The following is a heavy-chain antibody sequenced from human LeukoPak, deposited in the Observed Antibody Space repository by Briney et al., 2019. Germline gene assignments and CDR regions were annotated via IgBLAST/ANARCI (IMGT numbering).Heavy chain of an antibody. CDR3: ARNFGVGSVYFDY. Sequence: GGSLRLSCAASGFTVSSNYMSWVRQAPGKGLEWVSVIYSGGSTYYADSVKGRFTISRDNSKNTLYLQMNSLRAEDTAVYYCARNFGVGSVYFDYWGQGTLVTVSS. CDR2: IYSGGST. CDR1: GFTVSSNY. J-gene: IGHJ4*02. V-gene: IGHV3-53*01. D-gene: IGHD3-3*01.